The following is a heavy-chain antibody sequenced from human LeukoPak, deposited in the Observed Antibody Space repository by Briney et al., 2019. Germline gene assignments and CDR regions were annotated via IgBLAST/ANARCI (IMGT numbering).Heavy chain of an antibody. CDR2: IYYSGSN. CDR1: GGTISSYY. CDR3: ARVSGYDWESFYDY. Sequence: SETLSLTCTVSGGTISSYYWSWIRQPPGKGLEWIGYIYYSGSNNYNPSLKSRVTISVDTSKNQFALKLNSVTAADTAVYYCARVSGYDWESFYDYWGQGTLVTVSS. D-gene: IGHD5-12*01. V-gene: IGHV4-59*01. J-gene: IGHJ4*02.